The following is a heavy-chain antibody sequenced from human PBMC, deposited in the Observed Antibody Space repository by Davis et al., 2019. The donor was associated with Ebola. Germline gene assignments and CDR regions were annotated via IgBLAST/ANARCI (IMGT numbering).Heavy chain of an antibody. V-gene: IGHV5-51*01. CDR2: IYPADSDT. CDR1: GYSFSKYW. D-gene: IGHD3/OR15-3a*01. CDR3: ARESIYYFGLDV. Sequence: GESLKISCQGSGYSFSKYWIGWVRQMPGKGPEWMGIIYPADSDTRYSPSVQGQVTISVDNSINTAYLQWSSLKASDTAIYYCARESIYYFGLDVWGQGTTVIVSS. J-gene: IGHJ6*02.